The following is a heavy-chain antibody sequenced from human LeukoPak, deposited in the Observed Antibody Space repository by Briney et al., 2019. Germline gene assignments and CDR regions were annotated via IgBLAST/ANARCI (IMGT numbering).Heavy chain of an antibody. J-gene: IGHJ5*02. CDR2: IYYSGST. Sequence: PSQTLSLTCTVSGGSISSSGYYWSWIRQHPGKGLEWIGYIYYSGSTYYNPSLKSRVTISVDTSKNQFSLKLSSVTAADTAVYYCARGEGDIVVVPAAMDWFDPWGQGTLVTVSS. V-gene: IGHV4-31*03. D-gene: IGHD2-2*01. CDR1: GGSISSSGYY. CDR3: ARGEGDIVVVPAAMDWFDP.